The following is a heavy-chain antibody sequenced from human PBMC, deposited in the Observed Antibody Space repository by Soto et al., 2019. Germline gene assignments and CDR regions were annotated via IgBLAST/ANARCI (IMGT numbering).Heavy chain of an antibody. CDR2: IWYDGSNK. Sequence: QVQLVESGGGVVQPGRSLRLSCAASGFTFSSYGMHWVRQAPGKGLEWVAVIWYDGSNKYYADSVRGRFTISRDDSTITLYLQMTSLRAEDTAVYYCARDRRRYYYSSGPAHAFDIWGQGTMVTVSS. V-gene: IGHV3-33*01. CDR1: GFTFSSYG. J-gene: IGHJ3*02. CDR3: ARDRRRYYYSSGPAHAFDI. D-gene: IGHD3-22*01.